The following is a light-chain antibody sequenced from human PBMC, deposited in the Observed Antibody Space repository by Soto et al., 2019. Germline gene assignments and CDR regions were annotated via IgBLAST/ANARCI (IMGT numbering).Light chain of an antibody. J-gene: IGLJ1*01. Sequence: QSVLTQPPSASGSPGQSVTISCTGTSSDVGGYNYVSWYQQHPGKAPKLMIYEVSKRPSGVPDRFSGSKSGNTASLTVSGLQAEDEADYYCSSYAGSNSPIVFGTGTKVTVL. CDR2: EVS. CDR1: SSDVGGYNY. CDR3: SSYAGSNSPIV. V-gene: IGLV2-8*01.